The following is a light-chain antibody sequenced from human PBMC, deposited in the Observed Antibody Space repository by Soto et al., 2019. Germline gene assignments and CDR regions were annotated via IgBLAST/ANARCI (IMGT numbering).Light chain of an antibody. CDR3: QQYNNWPRT. Sequence: EIVMTQSPATLSVSPGERATLSCRASQIVSSNLAWYQQKPGQAPRLLIYGESTRATGIPARFSGSGSGTEFTLTIRSLQSEDLAVYYCQQYNNWPRTFGQGTKVEIK. V-gene: IGKV3-15*01. J-gene: IGKJ1*01. CDR1: QIVSSN. CDR2: GES.